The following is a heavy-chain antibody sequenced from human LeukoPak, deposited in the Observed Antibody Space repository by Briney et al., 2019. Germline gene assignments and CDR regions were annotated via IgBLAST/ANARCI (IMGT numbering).Heavy chain of an antibody. Sequence: PGGSLRLSCAASGFTFSSYAMSWVRQAPGKGLEWVSAISGSGGSTYYADSVKGWFTISRDNSKNTLYLQMNSLRAEDTAVYYCAKRIYDILTGQTGFDYWGQGTLVTVSS. V-gene: IGHV3-23*01. J-gene: IGHJ4*02. CDR1: GFTFSSYA. CDR2: ISGSGGST. CDR3: AKRIYDILTGQTGFDY. D-gene: IGHD3-9*01.